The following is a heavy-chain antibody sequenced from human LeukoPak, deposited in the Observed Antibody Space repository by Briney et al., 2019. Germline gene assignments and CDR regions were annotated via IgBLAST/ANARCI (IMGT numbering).Heavy chain of an antibody. J-gene: IGHJ4*02. V-gene: IGHV3-33*06. CDR3: AKDMGSSWYAGDY. D-gene: IGHD6-13*01. Sequence: PGRSLRLSCAASGFTFSSYGMHWVRQAPGKGLEWVAVIWYDGSNKYYADSVKSRFTISRDNSKNTLYLQMNSLRAEDTAVYYCAKDMGSSWYAGDYWGQGTLVTVSS. CDR1: GFTFSSYG. CDR2: IWYDGSNK.